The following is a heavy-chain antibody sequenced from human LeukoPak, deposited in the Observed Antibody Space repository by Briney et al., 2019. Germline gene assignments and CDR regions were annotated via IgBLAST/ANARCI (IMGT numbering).Heavy chain of an antibody. V-gene: IGHV5-51*01. Sequence: GESLKISCKGSGYSFTSYWIGWVRQMPGKGLEWMGIIYPGDSDTRYSPSFQGQVTISADKSISTAYLQWSSLEASDTAMYYCARLGDSSGSNQNRFDPWGQGTLVTVSS. D-gene: IGHD3-22*01. CDR3: ARLGDSSGSNQNRFDP. J-gene: IGHJ5*02. CDR1: GYSFTSYW. CDR2: IYPGDSDT.